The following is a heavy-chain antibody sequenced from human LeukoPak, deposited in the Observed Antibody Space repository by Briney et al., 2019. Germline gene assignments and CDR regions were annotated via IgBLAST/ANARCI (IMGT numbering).Heavy chain of an antibody. CDR2: ISGSGGST. CDR3: ATIAASDAEYFQH. CDR1: GFTFSSYA. Sequence: GGSLRLSCAASGFTFSSYAMSWVRQAPGKGPEWVSAISGSGGSTYYADSVKGRFTISRDNSKNTLYLQMNSLRSDDTAVYYCATIAASDAEYFQHWGQGTLVTVSS. J-gene: IGHJ1*01. D-gene: IGHD6-6*01. V-gene: IGHV3-23*01.